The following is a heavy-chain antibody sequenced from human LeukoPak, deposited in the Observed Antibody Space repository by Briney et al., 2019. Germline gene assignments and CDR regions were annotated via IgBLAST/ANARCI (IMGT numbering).Heavy chain of an antibody. CDR2: ISAYNGNT. D-gene: IGHD6-19*01. CDR3: ARVQGAMASYSSGAGFDY. J-gene: IGHJ4*02. Sequence: ASVKVSCKASGYTFTSYGISWVRQAPGQGLEWMGWISAYNGNTNYAQKLQGRVTMTTDTSTSTAYMELRSLRSDDTAVYYCARVQGAMASYSSGAGFDYWGQGTLVTVSS. V-gene: IGHV1-18*01. CDR1: GYTFTSYG.